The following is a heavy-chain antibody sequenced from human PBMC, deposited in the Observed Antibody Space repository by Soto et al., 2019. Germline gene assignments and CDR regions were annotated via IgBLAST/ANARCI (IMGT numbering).Heavy chain of an antibody. D-gene: IGHD2-2*01. CDR3: ARGEYVSYLGGMDV. Sequence: EVQLVESGGGLVQPGGSLRLSCAASGFTFSSYSMNWVRQAPGKGLEWVSYISSSSSTIYYADSVKGRFTISRDNAKNSLYLQMNSLRDEDTAVYYCARGEYVSYLGGMDVWGQGTTVTVSS. V-gene: IGHV3-48*02. CDR2: ISSSSSTI. J-gene: IGHJ6*02. CDR1: GFTFSSYS.